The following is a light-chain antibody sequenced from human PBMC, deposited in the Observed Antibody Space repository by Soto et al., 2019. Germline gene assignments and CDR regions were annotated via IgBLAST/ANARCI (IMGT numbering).Light chain of an antibody. J-gene: IGKJ3*01. CDR1: QSISNW. V-gene: IGKV1D-12*01. CDR2: AAS. Sequence: DIQMTQSPSSVSASVGDRVSITCRASQSISNWLAWYQQKPGRAPKLLIYAASSLQSGVSSRFSGSGSGTDFTLTISRLQPEDFATYYCQQGNSFPFTFGPGTKVDIK. CDR3: QQGNSFPFT.